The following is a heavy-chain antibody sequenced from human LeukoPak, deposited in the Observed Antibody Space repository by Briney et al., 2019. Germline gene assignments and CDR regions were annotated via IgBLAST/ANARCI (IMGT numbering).Heavy chain of an antibody. CDR3: ARGADGFDY. Sequence: PGGSLRLSCAASGFTFSSYDMHWIRQATGKGLEWVSGIGFTGDTCYAGSVKGRFTVSRENAKNSLYLQMNSLRAGDTAVYYCARGADGFDYWGQGTLVTVSS. CDR1: GFTFSSYD. V-gene: IGHV3-13*04. CDR2: IGFTGDT. J-gene: IGHJ4*02. D-gene: IGHD6-13*01.